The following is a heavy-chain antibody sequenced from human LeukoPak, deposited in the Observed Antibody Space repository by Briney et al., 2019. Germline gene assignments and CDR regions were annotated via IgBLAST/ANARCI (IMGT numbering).Heavy chain of an antibody. CDR2: ISGSGSGI. D-gene: IGHD2-21*01. CDR3: AKGSKGGKSLPTGDAY. J-gene: IGHJ4*02. Sequence: PGGSLRLSCAASGFTFRGYAMSWTRLAPGKGLEWVSTISGSGSGICYPDSVKGRFTISRDNSKNTLCLHMNSLRAEDTAIYYCAKGSKGGKSLPTGDAYWGQGTLVTVSS. V-gene: IGHV3-23*01. CDR1: GFTFRGYA.